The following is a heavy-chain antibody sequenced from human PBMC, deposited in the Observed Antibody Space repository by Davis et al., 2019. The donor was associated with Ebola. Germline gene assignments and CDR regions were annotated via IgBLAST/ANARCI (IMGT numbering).Heavy chain of an antibody. CDR3: ATWVGATGDY. D-gene: IGHD1-26*01. CDR2: FDPEADEA. V-gene: IGHV1-24*01. J-gene: IGHJ4*02. Sequence: ASVKVSCKVSGYALTDFSLHWVRQAPGKGLEWMGGFDPEADEAIYAERFQGRITMTVDTYAGTVYMELNSLRFEDTAVYYCATWVGATGDYWGQGTLITVSS. CDR1: GYALTDFS.